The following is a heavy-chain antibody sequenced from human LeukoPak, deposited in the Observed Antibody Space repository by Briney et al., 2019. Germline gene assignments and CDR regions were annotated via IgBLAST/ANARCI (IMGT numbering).Heavy chain of an antibody. CDR1: GFTVSSNY. CDR2: IYSGGST. J-gene: IGHJ6*03. V-gene: IGHV3-53*01. Sequence: GGSLRLSCAASGFTVSSNYMSWVRQAPGKGLEWVSVIYSGGSTYYADSVKGRFTISRDNSKNTLYLQMTSLRAEDTAVYYCARAPADGSSGYYGYYYYYYYMDVWGKGTTVTVSS. CDR3: ARAPADGSSGYYGYYYYYYYMDV. D-gene: IGHD3-22*01.